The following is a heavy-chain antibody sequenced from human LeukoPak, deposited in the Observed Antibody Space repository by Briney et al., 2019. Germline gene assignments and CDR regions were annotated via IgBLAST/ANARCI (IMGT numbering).Heavy chain of an antibody. D-gene: IGHD5-18*01. J-gene: IGHJ4*02. V-gene: IGHV4-39*07. Sequence: SETLSLTCTLSGGSTGSSSYYWGWIRQPPGQGLEWIGTISYSGNTYYNPSLKSRVPISVDTSKNQFSLKLSSVTAADTAVYYCARGGGYSYGYYFDYWGQGTLVTVSS. CDR2: ISYSGNT. CDR1: GGSTGSSSYY. CDR3: ARGGGYSYGYYFDY.